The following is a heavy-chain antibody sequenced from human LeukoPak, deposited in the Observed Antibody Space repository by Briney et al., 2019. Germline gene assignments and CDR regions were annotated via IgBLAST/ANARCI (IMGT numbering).Heavy chain of an antibody. CDR1: GYTFTSYY. J-gene: IGHJ6*02. Sequence: ASVKVSCKASGYTFTSYYMHWVRQAPGQGLEWMGIINPSGGSTSYAQKFQGRVTMTRDTSTSTVYMELSSLRSEDTAVYYCAREKVGGEVPYYYYGMDVWGQGTTVTVSS. D-gene: IGHD4-17*01. CDR3: AREKVGGEVPYYYYGMDV. V-gene: IGHV1-46*01. CDR2: INPSGGST.